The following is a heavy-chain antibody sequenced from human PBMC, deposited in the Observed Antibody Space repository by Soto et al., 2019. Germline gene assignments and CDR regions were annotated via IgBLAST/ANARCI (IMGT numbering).Heavy chain of an antibody. CDR3: ARVATAGDSAVHY. V-gene: IGHV1-69*02. Sequence: QVQLVQSGAEVKKPGSSVKVSCKTSGGTFSTYTLSWVRQAPGQGLEWMGRIIPVLDKADYAQRFQGRLTITADRSTSTANMELSSLSSEDTAIYYCARVATAGDSAVHYWGQGTLVSVSS. J-gene: IGHJ4*02. CDR1: GGTFSTYT. CDR2: IIPVLDKA. D-gene: IGHD2-21*02.